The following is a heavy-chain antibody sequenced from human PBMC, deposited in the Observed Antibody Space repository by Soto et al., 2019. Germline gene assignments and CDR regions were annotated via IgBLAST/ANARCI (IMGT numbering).Heavy chain of an antibody. Sequence: QVQLVESGGGVVQSGRSLRLSCEASGFIFSTYGMHWVRQAPGKGLEWVALIWYDGTNEHYADSVKGRFTISKDNSKNTLNLEMSGLRVEDTAVYYCARETNGGSFDIWGQGTMVTLSS. D-gene: IGHD2-8*01. V-gene: IGHV3-33*01. CDR2: IWYDGTNE. J-gene: IGHJ3*02. CDR3: ARETNGGSFDI. CDR1: GFIFSTYG.